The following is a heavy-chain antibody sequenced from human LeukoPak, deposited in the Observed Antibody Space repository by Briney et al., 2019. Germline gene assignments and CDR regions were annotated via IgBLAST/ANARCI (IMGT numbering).Heavy chain of an antibody. Sequence: PSETLSLTCTVSGGSISSGDYYWSWIRQPPGKGLEWIGYIYYSGSTYYNPSLKSRVTMSVDTSKNQFSLKLSSVTAADTAVYYCARDRDSDSSGYSRHWGQGTLVTVSS. CDR2: IYYSGST. J-gene: IGHJ1*01. V-gene: IGHV4-30-4*01. CDR3: ARDRDSDSSGYSRH. CDR1: GGSISSGDYY. D-gene: IGHD3-22*01.